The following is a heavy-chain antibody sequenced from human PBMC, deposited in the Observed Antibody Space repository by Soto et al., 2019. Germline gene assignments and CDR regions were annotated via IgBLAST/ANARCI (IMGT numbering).Heavy chain of an antibody. CDR1: GGSISIHSYS. CDR2: WYSNWDT. D-gene: IGHD2-15*01. CDR3: ARHPGYCSGGSCNGQYTLDV. Sequence: SETLSLTGSVSGGSISIHSYSWGWIRQPPGMGVGVIGTWYSNWDTYFNPSLKSRVTLSADTSQNQSSLDLTSVTATDTAVYFCARHPGYCSGGSCNGQYTLDVWGQGTTVT. J-gene: IGHJ6*02. V-gene: IGHV4-39*01.